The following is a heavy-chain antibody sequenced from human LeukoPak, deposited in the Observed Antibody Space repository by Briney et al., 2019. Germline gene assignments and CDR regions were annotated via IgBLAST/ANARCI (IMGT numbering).Heavy chain of an antibody. V-gene: IGHV4-39*07. CDR3: ARALWEQRSSAYFDY. CDR2: IYYSGST. CDR1: GGSISSSSYY. D-gene: IGHD1-26*01. J-gene: IGHJ4*02. Sequence: SETLSLTCTVSGGSISSSSYYWGWIRQPPGKGLEWIGSIYYSGSTYYNPSLKSRVTISVDTSKNQFSLKLSSVTAADTAVYYCARALWEQRSSAYFDYWGQGTLVTVSS.